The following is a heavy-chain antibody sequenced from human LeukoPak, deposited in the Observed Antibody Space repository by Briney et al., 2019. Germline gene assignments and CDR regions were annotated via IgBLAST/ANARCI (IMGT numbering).Heavy chain of an antibody. CDR1: GFNFGDYA. D-gene: IGHD3-16*01. Sequence: GRPVTLSCTASGFNFGDYAMSWARQAPGKGLEWVSFIRSKAYGGTTDYAASVKGRFTISRDDSKSIAYLQMNSLKTEDTAIYYCTRDSAAMILHGMDVWGQGTSGTVSS. V-gene: IGHV3-49*04. CDR2: IRSKAYGGTT. CDR3: TRDSAAMILHGMDV. J-gene: IGHJ6*02.